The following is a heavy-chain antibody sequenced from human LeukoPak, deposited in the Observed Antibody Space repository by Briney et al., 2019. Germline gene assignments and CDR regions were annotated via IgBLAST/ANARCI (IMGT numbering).Heavy chain of an antibody. J-gene: IGHJ6*03. V-gene: IGHV1-24*01. CDR1: GYTLTELS. Sequence: ASVKVSCKVSGYTLTELSMHWVRQAPGKGLEWMGGFDPEDGETIYAQKFQGRVTMTEATSTDTAYMELSSLRSEDTAVYYCATASPWIAARPTYYYYYMDVWGKGTTVTVSS. CDR2: FDPEDGET. D-gene: IGHD6-6*01. CDR3: ATASPWIAARPTYYYYYMDV.